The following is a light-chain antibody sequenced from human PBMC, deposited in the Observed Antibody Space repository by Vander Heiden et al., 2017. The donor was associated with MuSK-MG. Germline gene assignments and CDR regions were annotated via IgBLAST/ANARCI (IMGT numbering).Light chain of an antibody. CDR2: VNGDGSQ. J-gene: IGLJ3*02. CDR3: QTWGAGTWL. CDR1: SGHSTDA. V-gene: IGLV4-69*02. Sequence: QLVVTQSPSPSASLGASVRLTCTLNSGHSTDAIAWHQQQPGKGPRFLMKVNGDGSQNKGDGIPDRFSGSSSGPIRYLTISSLQSEDEADYYCQTWGAGTWLFGGGTRLTVL.